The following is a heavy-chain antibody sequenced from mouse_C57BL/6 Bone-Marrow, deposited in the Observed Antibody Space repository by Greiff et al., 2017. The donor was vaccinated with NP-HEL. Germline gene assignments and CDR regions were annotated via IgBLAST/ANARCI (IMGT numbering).Heavy chain of an antibody. J-gene: IGHJ2*01. V-gene: IGHV7-3*01. D-gene: IGHD2-1*01. Sequence: EVKLVESGGGLVQPGGSLSLSCAASGFTFTDYYMSWVRQPPGKALEGLGFIRNKANGYTTEYSASVKGRFTISRDNSQSILYLQMNALRAEDSATYYCARFYGNYVGYYFDYWGQVTTLTVSS. CDR3: ARFYGNYVGYYFDY. CDR2: IRNKANGYTT. CDR1: GFTFTDYY.